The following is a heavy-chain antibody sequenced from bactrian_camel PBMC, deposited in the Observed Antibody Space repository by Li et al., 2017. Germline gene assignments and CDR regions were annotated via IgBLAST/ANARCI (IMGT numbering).Heavy chain of an antibody. CDR3: AARREKRCGSLLNAVSKLR. CDR1: AYTYNTNC. Sequence: QLVESGGGSAQTGGSLRLSCVAPAYTYNTNCMGWFRQPPGKQREGVAVIYTANGSTDYADSVKGRFTISRDNAKNTVYLQMNDLIPEDTAMYYCAARREKRCGSLLNAVSKLRWGQGTQVTVS. CDR2: IYTANGST. V-gene: IGHV3S54*01. J-gene: IGHJ4*01. D-gene: IGHD2*01.